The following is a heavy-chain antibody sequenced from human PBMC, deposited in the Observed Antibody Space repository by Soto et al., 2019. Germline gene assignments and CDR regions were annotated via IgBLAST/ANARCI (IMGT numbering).Heavy chain of an antibody. CDR2: IYSGGST. V-gene: IGHV3-53*02. D-gene: IGHD5-18*01. CDR1: GFTVSSNY. Sequence: EVQLVETGGGLIQPGGSLRLSCAASGFTVSSNYMSWVRQAPGKGLEWVSVIYSGGSTYYADSVKGRFTLSRDNSKNTLYLQMNSLRAEDTAVYYCARDKRGYSYGSDYYYGMDVWGQGTTVTVSS. J-gene: IGHJ6*02. CDR3: ARDKRGYSYGSDYYYGMDV.